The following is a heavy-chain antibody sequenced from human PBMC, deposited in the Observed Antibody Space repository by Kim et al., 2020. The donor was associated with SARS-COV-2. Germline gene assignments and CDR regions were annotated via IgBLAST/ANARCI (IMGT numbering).Heavy chain of an antibody. V-gene: IGHV3-20*04. J-gene: IGHJ5*02. CDR1: GFTFEDYG. D-gene: IGHD3-10*02. Sequence: GGSLRLSCAASGFTFEDYGMSWVRQAPGKGLEWVSGIKRNSDRTGYVDSVKGRFTISRDNAKKSLYLQMNSLRAEDTAIYYCATGYVRGPLDLWGQG. CDR3: ATGYVRGPLDL. CDR2: IKRNSDRT.